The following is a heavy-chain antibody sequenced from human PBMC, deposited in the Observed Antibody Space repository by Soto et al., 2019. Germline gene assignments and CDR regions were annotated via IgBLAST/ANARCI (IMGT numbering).Heavy chain of an antibody. Sequence: ASVKVSCKASGYTFTSYGISGVRQAPGQGLEWMGWISAYNGNTNYAQKLQGRVTMTTDTSTSTAYMELRSLRSDDTAVYYCARRLGYDYVWGSFSYGMDVWGQGTTVTVSS. CDR3: ARRLGYDYVWGSFSYGMDV. V-gene: IGHV1-18*04. J-gene: IGHJ6*02. CDR2: ISAYNGNT. D-gene: IGHD3-16*01. CDR1: GYTFTSYG.